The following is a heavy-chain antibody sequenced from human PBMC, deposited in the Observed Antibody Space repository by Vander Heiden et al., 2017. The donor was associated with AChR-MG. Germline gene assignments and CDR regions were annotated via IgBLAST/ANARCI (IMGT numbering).Heavy chain of an antibody. D-gene: IGHD4-17*01. V-gene: IGHV1-3*01. CDR3: ARDQVYGDYVVLGAFDI. CDR2: INAGNGNT. CDR1: GYTFTSYA. Sequence: QVQLVQSEAEVKKPGASVKVSCKASGYTFTSYAMHWVRQAPGQRLEWMGWINAGNGNTKYSQKFQGRVTITRDTSASTAYMELSSLRSEDTAVYYCARDQVYGDYVVLGAFDIWGQGTMVTVSS. J-gene: IGHJ3*02.